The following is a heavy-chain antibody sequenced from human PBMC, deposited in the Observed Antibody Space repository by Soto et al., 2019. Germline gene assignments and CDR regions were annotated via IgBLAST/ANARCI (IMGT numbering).Heavy chain of an antibody. CDR1: GYTFTSYG. V-gene: IGHV1-18*01. Sequence: QVQLVQSGAEVKKPGASVKVSCKASGYTFTSYGISWVRQAPGQGLEWMGWISAYNGNTNYAQKLQGRVTMTTDTSTRKSYMELRSLISDDTAVYYCARSYGSARRWNTGWFDPSGQGSLVTVTS. J-gene: IGHJ5*02. CDR2: ISAYNGNT. CDR3: ARSYGSARRWNTGWFDP. D-gene: IGHD6-25*01.